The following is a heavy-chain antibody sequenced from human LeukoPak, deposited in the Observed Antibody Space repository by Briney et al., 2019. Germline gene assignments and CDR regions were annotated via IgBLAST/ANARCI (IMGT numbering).Heavy chain of an antibody. CDR3: AGGDYHGSESYANY. D-gene: IGHD3-10*01. Sequence: SETLSLTCAVYGGSFSGQYWGWIRQPPGKGLEWIGEVNHGGSISYNASLKSRVTISLDTSKNQFSLKLSSVTAADTAVYYCAGGDYHGSESYANYWGQGTLVTVSS. J-gene: IGHJ4*02. V-gene: IGHV4-34*01. CDR2: VNHGGSI. CDR1: GGSFSGQY.